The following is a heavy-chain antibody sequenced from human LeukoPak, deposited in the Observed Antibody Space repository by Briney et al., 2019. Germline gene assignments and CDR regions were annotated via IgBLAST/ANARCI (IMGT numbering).Heavy chain of an antibody. CDR3: ARQPTYYYDSSGYQYTRDY. CDR2: INHSGST. Sequence: PGGSLRLSCPAAAFTVSSYAMSWDRQAPGKGLEWIGEINHSGSTNYNPSRKRRVTISVDTSKNQFSLKLSSVTAADTAVYYCARQPTYYYDSSGYQYTRDYWGQGTLVTVSS. J-gene: IGHJ4*02. V-gene: IGHV4-34*01. CDR1: AFTVSSYA. D-gene: IGHD3-22*01.